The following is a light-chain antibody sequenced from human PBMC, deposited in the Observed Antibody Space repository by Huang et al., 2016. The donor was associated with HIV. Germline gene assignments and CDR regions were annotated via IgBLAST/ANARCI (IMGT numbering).Light chain of an antibody. CDR3: QQLRSYPLT. Sequence: IQLTQSPSSLSASIGDRVTITCRASQGISTSLAWYQQKPGKAPNLLIFDASSLRSGVPSRFSGSRSGTVFTLSIRSLQPEDFATYFCQQLRSYPLTFGGGTKVEIK. V-gene: IGKV1-9*01. CDR1: QGISTS. CDR2: DAS. J-gene: IGKJ4*01.